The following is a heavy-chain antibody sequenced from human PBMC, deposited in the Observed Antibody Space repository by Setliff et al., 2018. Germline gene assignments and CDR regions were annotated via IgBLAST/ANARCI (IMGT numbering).Heavy chain of an antibody. CDR3: ASCRYQVPYDY. V-gene: IGHV4-39*01. CDR1: GGSISSGTYY. D-gene: IGHD2-2*01. J-gene: IGHJ4*02. Sequence: PSETLSLTCTVSGGSISSGTYYWGWIRQPPGKGLEWIGTVYDSGTTYYNPSLKSRVTIFVDTSKNQFSLNLNSVTAADTGVYYCASCRYQVPYDYWGQGILVTVSS. CDR2: VYDSGTT.